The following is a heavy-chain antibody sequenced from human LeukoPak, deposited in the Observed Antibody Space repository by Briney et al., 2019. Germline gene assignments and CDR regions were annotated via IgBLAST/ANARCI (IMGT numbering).Heavy chain of an antibody. J-gene: IGHJ4*02. V-gene: IGHV3-30*02. D-gene: IGHD6-19*01. Sequence: GGSLRLSCAASGFTFSNYGMNWVRQAPGKGLEWVAFIRFDGTNKYYADSVKGRFTIPRDNSKNTLYLQMNSLRAEDTAVYYCAKDLDSTSSDWSDFDYWGQGTLVTVSS. CDR3: AKDLDSTSSDWSDFDY. CDR2: IRFDGTNK. CDR1: GFTFSNYG.